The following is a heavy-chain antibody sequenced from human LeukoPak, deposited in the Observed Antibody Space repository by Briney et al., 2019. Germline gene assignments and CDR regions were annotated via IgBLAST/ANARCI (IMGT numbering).Heavy chain of an antibody. CDR2: ICPGDSDT. J-gene: IGHJ4*02. V-gene: IGHV5-51*01. CDR3: ARTRSYGYSHLDY. CDR1: GYSFTSYW. Sequence: GEFLKISCKGSGYSFTSYWIGWVRQMPGKGLEWMGIICPGDSDTRYSPSFQGQVTISADKSISTAYLQWSTLKASDTAMYYCARTRSYGYSHLDYWGQGTLVTVSS. D-gene: IGHD5-18*01.